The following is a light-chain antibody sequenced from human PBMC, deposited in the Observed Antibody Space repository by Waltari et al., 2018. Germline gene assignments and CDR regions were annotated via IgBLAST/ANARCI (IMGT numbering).Light chain of an antibody. V-gene: IGLV2-8*01. CDR3: SSYVANNNPV. CDR1: SSDVGGYNF. J-gene: IGLJ2*01. CDR2: EVS. Sequence: QSALTQPPSASGSPGQSVTIPCTGTSSDVGGYNFVPWYPHHPGKAPRLIIYEVSERPSGVPDRFSGSKSGNTASLTVSGLQAEDEADYYCSSYVANNNPVFGGGTKLTVL.